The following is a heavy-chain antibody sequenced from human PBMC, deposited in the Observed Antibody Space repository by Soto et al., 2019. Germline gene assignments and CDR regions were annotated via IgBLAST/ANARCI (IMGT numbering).Heavy chain of an antibody. CDR2: ISGSGGST. D-gene: IGHD2-21*01. J-gene: IGHJ4*02. V-gene: IGHV3-23*01. Sequence: GGSLRLSCAASGFTFTDYAMTWVRQAPGKGLEWVSSISGSGGSTWYADSAKGRFTISSDGSKTTVYLQMNSLRAEDTAVYFCAKELASMWFPLDNWGRGTLVTVSS. CDR3: AKELASMWFPLDN. CDR1: GFTFTDYA.